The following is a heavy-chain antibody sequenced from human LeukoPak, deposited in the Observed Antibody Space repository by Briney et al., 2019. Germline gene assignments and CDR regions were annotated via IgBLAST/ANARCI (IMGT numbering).Heavy chain of an antibody. CDR1: GGSISSYY. J-gene: IGHJ4*02. Sequence: PSETLSLTCTVSGGSISSYYWSWIRQPPGKGLEWIGYIYYSGSTNYNPSLKSRVTISVDTSKNQFSLKLSSVTAADTAVYYCARAREGVYYFDYWGQGTLVTVSS. CDR3: ARAREGVYYFDY. V-gene: IGHV4-59*01. CDR2: IYYSGST. D-gene: IGHD3-16*01.